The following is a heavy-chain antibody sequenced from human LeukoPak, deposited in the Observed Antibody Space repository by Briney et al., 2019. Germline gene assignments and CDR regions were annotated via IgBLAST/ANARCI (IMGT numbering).Heavy chain of an antibody. V-gene: IGHV1-69*13. CDR3: AREGGKAAMETEGFDY. J-gene: IGHJ4*02. Sequence: SVKVSCKASGGTFSSYAISWVRQAPGQGLEWMGGIIPIFGTANYAQRFQGRVTITADESTSTAYMELSSLRSEDTAVYYCAREGGKAAMETEGFDYWGQGTLVTVSS. CDR1: GGTFSSYA. D-gene: IGHD5-18*01. CDR2: IIPIFGTA.